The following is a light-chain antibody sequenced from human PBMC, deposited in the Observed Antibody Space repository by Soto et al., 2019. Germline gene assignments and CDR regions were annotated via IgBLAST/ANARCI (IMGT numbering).Light chain of an antibody. J-gene: IGKJ1*01. V-gene: IGKV3-15*01. Sequence: VLTQSPSTLSVTPGGRATLSCSASQSISDTLAWYQQKPGQAPRLLIYSASRRATGFPARFSGSGSGTEFTLTISSLQSEDFAVYYCQQYNNWPPWTFGQGTKVDI. CDR2: SAS. CDR3: QQYNNWPPWT. CDR1: QSISDT.